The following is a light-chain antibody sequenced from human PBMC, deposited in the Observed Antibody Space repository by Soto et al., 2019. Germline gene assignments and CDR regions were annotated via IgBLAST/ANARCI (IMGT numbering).Light chain of an antibody. CDR2: EVT. J-gene: IGLJ1*01. CDR3: SSFTGSSTLYV. V-gene: IGLV2-8*01. Sequence: QSVLTQPPSASGSPGQSVTISCTGTSSDVGAYGCVSWYQQHPGKAPRLMIYEVTKRPSGVPDRFSGSKSGNTASLTVSGLQAEDEADYYCSSFTGSSTLYVFGRGTKVTVL. CDR1: SSDVGAYGC.